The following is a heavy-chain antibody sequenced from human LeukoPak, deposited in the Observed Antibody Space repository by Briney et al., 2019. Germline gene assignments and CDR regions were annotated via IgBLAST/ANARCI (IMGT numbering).Heavy chain of an antibody. D-gene: IGHD6-13*01. Sequence: GGSLRLSCAASGFTFSSYWMSWVRQAPGKGLEWVANIKQDGSEKYYVDSVKGRFTISRDNAKNSLYLQMNSLRAEDTAVYYCARDSSSWRYNWFDPWGQGTLVTVSS. CDR3: ARDSSSWRYNWFDP. CDR1: GFTFSSYW. V-gene: IGHV3-7*01. J-gene: IGHJ5*02. CDR2: IKQDGSEK.